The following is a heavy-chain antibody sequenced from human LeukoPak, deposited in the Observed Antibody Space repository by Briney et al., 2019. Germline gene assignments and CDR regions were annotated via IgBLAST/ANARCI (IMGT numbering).Heavy chain of an antibody. CDR2: IISSSSYI. V-gene: IGHV3-21*01. CDR1: GFTFSSYS. D-gene: IGHD3-10*01. CDR3: ASLDGSGSPCIDY. J-gene: IGHJ4*02. Sequence: PGGSLRLSCAASGFTFSSYSMNWVRQAPGKGLEWVSSIISSSSYIYYADSVKGRFTTSRDNAKNSLYLQMNSLRAEDTAVYYCASLDGSGSPCIDYWGQGTLVTVSS.